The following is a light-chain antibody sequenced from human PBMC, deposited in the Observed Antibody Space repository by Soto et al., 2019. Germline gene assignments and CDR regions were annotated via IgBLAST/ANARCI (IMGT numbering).Light chain of an antibody. CDR1: QSVSGD. V-gene: IGKV3-15*01. CDR2: GAS. CDR3: QQYNNWPRT. Sequence: PGQRATLSGRASQSVSGDYIAWYQQKSGQAPRLLIYGASTRATGIPARFSGSGSGTEFTLTISSLQSEDFAVYYCQQYNNWPRTFGQGTKVDI. J-gene: IGKJ1*01.